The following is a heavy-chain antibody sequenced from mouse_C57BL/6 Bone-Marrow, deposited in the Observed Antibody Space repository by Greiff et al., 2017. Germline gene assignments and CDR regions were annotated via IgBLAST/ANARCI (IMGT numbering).Heavy chain of an antibody. J-gene: IGHJ4*01. D-gene: IGHD2-2*01. V-gene: IGHV10-3*01. CDR3: VRAYGYDVGYYAMDY. Sequence: EVMLVESGGGLVQPKGSLKLSCAASGFTFNTYAMHWVRPAPGKGLEWVARIRSKSSNYATYYADSVKDRFTISRDDSQSMLYLQMNNLKTEDTAMYYCVRAYGYDVGYYAMDYRGQGTSVTVSS. CDR2: IRSKSSNYAT. CDR1: GFTFNTYA.